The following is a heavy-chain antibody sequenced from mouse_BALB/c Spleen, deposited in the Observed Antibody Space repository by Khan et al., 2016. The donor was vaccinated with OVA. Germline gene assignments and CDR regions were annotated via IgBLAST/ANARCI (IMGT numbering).Heavy chain of an antibody. Sequence: QVQLKESGPGLVAPSQTLSITCTVSGFSLTTYGVHWVRQPPGKGLKWLGVIWAGGSTNYNSALMSRLSIIKDNSKSQVFLQMNRLQTDDTAIYYCARPYYGSAWFAYWGQGTLVTVSA. D-gene: IGHD1-1*01. J-gene: IGHJ3*01. CDR2: IWAGGST. CDR1: GFSLTTYG. V-gene: IGHV2-9*02. CDR3: ARPYYGSAWFAY.